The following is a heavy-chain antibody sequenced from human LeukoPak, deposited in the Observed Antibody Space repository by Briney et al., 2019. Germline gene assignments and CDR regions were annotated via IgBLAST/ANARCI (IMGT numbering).Heavy chain of an antibody. Sequence: PGGSLRLSCAASGFTFSSYAMSWVRQAPGKGLEWVSAISGSGGSTYYADSVKGRFTISRDNSKNTLYLQMNSLRAEDTAVYYCARDKGLEDPLQLLPIYYDSSGNGVHAFDIWGQGTMVTVSS. CDR1: GFTFSSYA. CDR3: ARDKGLEDPLQLLPIYYDSSGNGVHAFDI. D-gene: IGHD3-22*01. CDR2: ISGSGGST. J-gene: IGHJ3*02. V-gene: IGHV3-23*01.